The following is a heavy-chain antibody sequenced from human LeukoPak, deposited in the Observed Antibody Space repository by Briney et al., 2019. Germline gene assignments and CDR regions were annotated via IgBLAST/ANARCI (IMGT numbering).Heavy chain of an antibody. CDR1: GYTFTSYG. CDR2: ISAYNGNT. D-gene: IGHD6-19*01. CDR3: ARDKLVSSGWYCNY. J-gene: IGHJ4*02. V-gene: IGHV1-18*01. Sequence: AASVTVSCKASGYTFTSYGISWVRQAPGQGLEWMGWISAYNGNTNYAQKLQGRITMTTDTSTSTAYMELRSLRSDDTAVYYCARDKLVSSGWYCNYWGQGTLVTVSS.